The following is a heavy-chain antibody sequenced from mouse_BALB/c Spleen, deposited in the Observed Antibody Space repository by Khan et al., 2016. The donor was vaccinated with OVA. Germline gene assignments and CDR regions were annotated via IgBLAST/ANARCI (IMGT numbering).Heavy chain of an antibody. J-gene: IGHJ2*01. CDR2: INPSTGYT. Sequence: VQLQQSGAELAKPGASVKMSCKASGYTFSTYWIHWVKQRPGKGLEWIGYINPSTGYTYYNQTFNDKATLNTDKSSSTSYMQLSSLTTEDSAVYYGAIDRSGYWGQGTTLTVSA. CDR3: AIDRSGY. V-gene: IGHV1-7*01. CDR1: GYTFSTYW. D-gene: IGHD1-3*01.